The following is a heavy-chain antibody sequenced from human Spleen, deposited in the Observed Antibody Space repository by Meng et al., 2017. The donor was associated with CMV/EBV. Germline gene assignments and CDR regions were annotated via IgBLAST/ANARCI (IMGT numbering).Heavy chain of an antibody. V-gene: IGHV3-7*01. CDR2: IKEDGSEK. CDR3: ARGSGYYYGDAFDI. D-gene: IGHD3-22*01. CDR1: GFTFSSYW. Sequence: GGSLRLSCAASGFTFSSYWMSWVRQAPGKGLEWVANIKEDGSEKYYVDSVKGRFTISRDNAKNSLYLQMNSLRAEDTAVYHCARGSGYYYGDAFDIWGQGTMVTVSS. J-gene: IGHJ3*02.